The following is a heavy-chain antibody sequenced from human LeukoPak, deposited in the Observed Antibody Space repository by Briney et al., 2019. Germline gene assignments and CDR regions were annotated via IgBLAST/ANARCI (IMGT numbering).Heavy chain of an antibody. CDR1: GFTFSSYR. D-gene: IGHD5-18*01. V-gene: IGHV3-21*01. CDR3: ASAGYSNREFQH. CDR2: ISSSRSYI. Sequence: GRSRRLSCAASGFTFSSYRMNWVRQAPGKGLDWVSSISSSRSYIYYARSVKSRFTISRHNAKISLYLQLNSLRAEDTAVYYCASAGYSNREFQHWGQGTLVTVSS. J-gene: IGHJ1*01.